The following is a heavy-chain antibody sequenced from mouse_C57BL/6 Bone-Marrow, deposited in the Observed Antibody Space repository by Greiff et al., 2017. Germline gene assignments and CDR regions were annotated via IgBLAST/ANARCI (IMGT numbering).Heavy chain of an antibody. V-gene: IGHV10-1*01. CDR2: IRSKSNNYAT. J-gene: IGHJ4*01. CDR3: VRHPIYYDYDGAMDY. Sequence: EVKLVESGGGLVQPKGSLKFSCAASGFSFNTYAMNWVRQAPGKGLEWVARIRSKSNNYATYYADSVKDRFTSSRDDSESMLYLQMNNLKTEDTAMYYCVRHPIYYDYDGAMDYWGQGTSVTVSS. CDR1: GFSFNTYA. D-gene: IGHD2-4*01.